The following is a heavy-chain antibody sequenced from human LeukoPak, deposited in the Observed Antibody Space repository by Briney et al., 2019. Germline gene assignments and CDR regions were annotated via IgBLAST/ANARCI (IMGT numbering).Heavy chain of an antibody. CDR3: ARYSGSYPHDAFDI. CDR2: IFYSGST. J-gene: IGHJ3*02. CDR1: GGSISTSSYY. V-gene: IGHV4-39*07. Sequence: SETLSLTCTVSGGSISTSSYYWGWVRQPPGKGLEWIGNIFYSGSTYYNPSLKSRVTISVDTSKNHFSLKLSSVTAADTAVYYCARYSGSYPHDAFDIWGQGTMVTVSS. D-gene: IGHD1-26*01.